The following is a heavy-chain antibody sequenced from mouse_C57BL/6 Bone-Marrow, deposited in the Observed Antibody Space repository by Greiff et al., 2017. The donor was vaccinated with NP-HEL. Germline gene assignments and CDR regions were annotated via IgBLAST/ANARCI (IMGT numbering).Heavy chain of an antibody. CDR2: IYPRDGST. Sequence: VQRQQGGPERGKPGASVKLSCKASGYTFTSYDINWVKQRPGQGLEWIGWIYPRDGSTKYNEKFKGKATLTVDTSSSTAYMELHSLTSEDSAVYFCARGGFYDLDYWGQGTTLTVSS. D-gene: IGHD2-3*01. J-gene: IGHJ2*01. CDR1: GYTFTSYD. V-gene: IGHV1-85*01. CDR3: ARGGFYDLDY.